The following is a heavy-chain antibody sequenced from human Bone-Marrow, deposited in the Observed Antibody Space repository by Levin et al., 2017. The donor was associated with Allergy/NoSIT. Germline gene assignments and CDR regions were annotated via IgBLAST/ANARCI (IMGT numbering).Heavy chain of an antibody. D-gene: IGHD7-27*01. J-gene: IGHJ2*01. Sequence: GGSLRLSCAASGFPFSSYGMHWVRQAPGEGLEWVAVISDDGSKKYYADSVKGRIIISRDNSKNTLNLQMNSLRVEDTAVYYCARGYYTTLNWGDAYWYFDLWGRGTLVTVSS. CDR2: ISDDGSKK. CDR1: GFPFSSYG. CDR3: ARGYYTTLNWGDAYWYFDL. V-gene: IGHV3-30-3*01.